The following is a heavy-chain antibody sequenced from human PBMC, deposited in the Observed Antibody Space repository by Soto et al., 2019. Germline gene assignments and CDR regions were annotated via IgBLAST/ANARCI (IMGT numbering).Heavy chain of an antibody. D-gene: IGHD5-12*01. CDR2: IYYSGST. V-gene: IGHV4-59*08. CDR3: ARHHSTKGYFEY. CDR1: GGSIINYY. Sequence: PSETLSLTCTVSGGSIINYYWSWIRQPPGKGLEWIGYIYYSGSTNYNPSLESRVTISVDTSKNQFSLKLSSVTAADTAVYYCARHHSTKGYFEYWGQGTLVTSPQ. J-gene: IGHJ4*02.